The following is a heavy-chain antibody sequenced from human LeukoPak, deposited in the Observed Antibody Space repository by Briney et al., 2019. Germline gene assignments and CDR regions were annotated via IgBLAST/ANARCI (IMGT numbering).Heavy chain of an antibody. CDR1: GYSFISFY. J-gene: IGHJ4*02. Sequence: ASVKVSCKASGYSFISFYIHWVRQAPGQGLEWMGVVNPSGGSTAYAQQFQGRVTMTRDTSTSTVYMELSSLRSEDTAVYYCARHSLIGTTPFDYWGQGTLVTVSS. CDR3: ARHSLIGTTPFDY. CDR2: VNPSGGST. V-gene: IGHV1-46*01. D-gene: IGHD1-20*01.